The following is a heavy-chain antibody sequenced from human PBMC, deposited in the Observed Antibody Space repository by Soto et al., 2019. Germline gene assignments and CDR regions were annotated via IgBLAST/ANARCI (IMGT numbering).Heavy chain of an antibody. D-gene: IGHD3-10*01. CDR1: GYSFSSFS. J-gene: IGHJ4*02. CDR3: ARWRGALEY. V-gene: IGHV1-3*01. CDR2: ISADTGNI. Sequence: ASVKISCKTSGYSFSSFSLHWVRQAPGQRLEWMGWISADTGNIQYSQSFQGRVTITRDAPASTAYLELGSLTSEDTAIYYCARWRGALEYWGEGTLVTVSS.